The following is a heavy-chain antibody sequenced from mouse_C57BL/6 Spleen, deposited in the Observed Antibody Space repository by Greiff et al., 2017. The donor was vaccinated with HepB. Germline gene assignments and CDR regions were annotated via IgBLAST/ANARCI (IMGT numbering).Heavy chain of an antibody. CDR2: INPGSGGT. CDR1: GYAFTNYL. Sequence: VQLQQSGAELVRPGTSVKVSCKASGYAFTNYLIEWVKQRPGQGLEWIGVINPGSGGTNYNEKFKGKATLTADKSSSTAYMQLSSLTSEDSAVYFCARALYDGYYFDYWGQGTTLTVSS. CDR3: ARALYDGYYFDY. D-gene: IGHD2-3*01. V-gene: IGHV1-54*01. J-gene: IGHJ2*01.